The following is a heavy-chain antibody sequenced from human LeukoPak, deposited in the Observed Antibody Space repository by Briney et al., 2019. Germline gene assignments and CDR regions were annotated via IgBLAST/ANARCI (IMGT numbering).Heavy chain of an antibody. D-gene: IGHD5-18*01. CDR1: GGSISSGSYY. J-gene: IGHJ6*03. V-gene: IGHV4-61*02. CDR3: ARLPYPGGYSYGYPHYHYMDV. Sequence: PSQTLSLTCTVSGGSISSGSYYWSWIRQPAGKGLEWIGRIYTSGSTNYNPSLKSRVTISVDTSKNQFSLKLSSVTAADTAVYYCARLPYPGGYSYGYPHYHYMDVWGKGTTVTVSS. CDR2: IYTSGST.